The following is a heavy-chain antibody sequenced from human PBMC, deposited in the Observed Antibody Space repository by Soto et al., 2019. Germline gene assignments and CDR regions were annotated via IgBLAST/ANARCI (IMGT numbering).Heavy chain of an antibody. D-gene: IGHD3-16*01. CDR2: ISSYNGHT. CDR1: GYTFNSYG. V-gene: IGHV1-18*01. CDR3: ARGRSWGARDFDN. J-gene: IGHJ4*02. Sequence: QVQLVQSEGEVTRPGASVRVSCKASGYTFNSYGISWVRQAPGQGLEWMGWISSYNGHTDYARKFQGRVAMTTDISTNTVSMELRDLRSDDTAVYYCARGRSWGARDFDNWGQGTLVTVSS.